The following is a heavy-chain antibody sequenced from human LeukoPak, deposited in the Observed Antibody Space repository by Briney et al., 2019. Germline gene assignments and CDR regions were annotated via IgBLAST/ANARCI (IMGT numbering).Heavy chain of an antibody. CDR3: AGSGSIPSGYFDY. Sequence: ASVKVSCKASGGTFSSYAISWVRQAPGQGLEWMGRIIPILGIANYAQKFQGRVTITADKSTSTAYMELSSLRSEDTAVYYCAGSGSIPSGYFDYWGQGTLVTVSS. J-gene: IGHJ4*02. CDR2: IIPILGIA. V-gene: IGHV1-69*04. CDR1: GGTFSSYA. D-gene: IGHD1-26*01.